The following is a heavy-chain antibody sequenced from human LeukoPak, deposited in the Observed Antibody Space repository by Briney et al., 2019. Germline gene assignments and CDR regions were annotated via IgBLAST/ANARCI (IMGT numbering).Heavy chain of an antibody. CDR2: ISSSSSYI. D-gene: IGHD4-17*01. J-gene: IGHJ5*02. Sequence: GGSLRLSCAASGFTFSSYSMNWVRQAPGKGLEWVSSISSSSSYIYYADSVKGRFTISRDNAKNSLYLRMNSLRAEDTAVYYCARADSYGDSDWFDPWGQGTLVTVSS. CDR1: GFTFSSYS. V-gene: IGHV3-21*01. CDR3: ARADSYGDSDWFDP.